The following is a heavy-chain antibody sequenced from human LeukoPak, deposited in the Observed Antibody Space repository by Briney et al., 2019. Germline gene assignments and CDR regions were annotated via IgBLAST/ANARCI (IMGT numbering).Heavy chain of an antibody. CDR3: ARLDIVATGAFDL. J-gene: IGHJ3*01. V-gene: IGHV3-7*04. CDR1: GFTFSSYW. Sequence: GGSLRLSCAASGFTFSSYWMSWVRRAAGKGLEGVANIKNDGSGKYYADSVRGRFSFSRDNAKNSLNLQMNSLRDEDTAVYYCARLDIVATGAFDLWGQGTMVTVSS. CDR2: IKNDGSGK. D-gene: IGHD5-12*01.